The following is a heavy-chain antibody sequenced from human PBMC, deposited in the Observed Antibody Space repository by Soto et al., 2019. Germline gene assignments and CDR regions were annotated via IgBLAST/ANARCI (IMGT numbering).Heavy chain of an antibody. V-gene: IGHV3-23*01. J-gene: IGHJ6*02. CDR1: GFTFSRHA. Sequence: EVRLLESGGGLGHPGGSLRLSCEASGFTFSRHAVNWVRQAPGKGLEWVSAISGSGGTTYYAGSVKGRFTISRDNSKNTLYLHMTSLRAEDTAVYYCAKDRNIPASGFGLDVWGQGTTVTVSS. D-gene: IGHD2-2*01. CDR2: ISGSGGTT. CDR3: AKDRNIPASGFGLDV.